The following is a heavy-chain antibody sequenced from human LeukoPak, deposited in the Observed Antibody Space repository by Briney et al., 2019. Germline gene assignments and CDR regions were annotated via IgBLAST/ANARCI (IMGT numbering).Heavy chain of an antibody. Sequence: ASVKVSCKASGYTFTGYYMHWVRQAPGQGLEWMGRINPNSGGTNYAQKFQGRVTMTRDTSISTAYMELSRLRSDDTAVYYCARSFTGYCSGGSCYFPENYYFDYWGQGTLVTVSS. CDR2: INPNSGGT. CDR1: GYTFTGYY. J-gene: IGHJ4*02. D-gene: IGHD2-15*01. CDR3: ARSFTGYCSGGSCYFPENYYFDY. V-gene: IGHV1-2*06.